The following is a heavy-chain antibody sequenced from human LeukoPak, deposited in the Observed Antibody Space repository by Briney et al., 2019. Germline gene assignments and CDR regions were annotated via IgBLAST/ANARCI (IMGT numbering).Heavy chain of an antibody. CDR1: GGTFSYP. CDR3: ARPADCSSASCQFDY. CDR2: IIPIFGTP. D-gene: IGHD2-2*01. V-gene: IGHV1-69*13. Sequence: SVKVSCKASGGTFSYPISWVRQAPGQGLEWMGGIIPIFGTPNYAQKFQGRVTIIADESTRTAYMELSSLRSEDTAVYYCARPADCSSASCQFDYWGQGTLVTVSS. J-gene: IGHJ4*02.